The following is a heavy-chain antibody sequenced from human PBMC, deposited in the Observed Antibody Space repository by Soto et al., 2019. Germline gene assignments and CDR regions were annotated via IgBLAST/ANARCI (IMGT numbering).Heavy chain of an antibody. CDR3: ARGVAGTGFDL. D-gene: IGHD6-19*01. J-gene: IGHJ4*02. CDR2: TYYRSNWRH. CDR1: GDSVSSNTAA. V-gene: IGHV6-1*01. Sequence: SQTLSLTCAISGDSVSSNTAAWNWIRSSPSRGLEWLGRTYYRSNWRHDYAVSVKSRITVNPDTSKNHFSLQLNSVTPDDAAVYYCARGVAGTGFDLWGQGTLVTVSS.